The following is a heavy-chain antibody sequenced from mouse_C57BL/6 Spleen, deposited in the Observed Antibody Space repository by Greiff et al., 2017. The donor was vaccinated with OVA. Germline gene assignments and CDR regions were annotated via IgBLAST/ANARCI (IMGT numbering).Heavy chain of an antibody. J-gene: IGHJ4*01. CDR3: TRDNDYGYDGDAMDY. CDR1: GFTFSSYA. CDR2: ISSGGDYI. V-gene: IGHV5-9-1*02. D-gene: IGHD2-2*01. Sequence: EVKLVESGEGLVKPGGSLKLSCAASGFTFSSYAMSWVRQTPEKRLEWVAYISSGGDYIYYADTVKGRFTISRDNARNTLYLQMSSLKSEDTAMYYCTRDNDYGYDGDAMDYWGQGTSVTVSA.